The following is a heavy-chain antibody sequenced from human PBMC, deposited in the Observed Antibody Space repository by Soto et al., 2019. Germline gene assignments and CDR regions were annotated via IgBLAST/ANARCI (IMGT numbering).Heavy chain of an antibody. CDR1: GYSFTSYW. V-gene: IGHV5-51*01. D-gene: IGHD6-19*01. CDR3: ARRSESSGWYGDAFDI. Sequence: PGESLKISCKGSGYSFTSYWIGWVRQMPGKGLEWMGIIYPGDSDTRYSPSFQGQVTISADKSISTAYLQWSSLKASDTAMYYCARRSESSGWYGDAFDIGGKXTMVTVSS. CDR2: IYPGDSDT. J-gene: IGHJ3*02.